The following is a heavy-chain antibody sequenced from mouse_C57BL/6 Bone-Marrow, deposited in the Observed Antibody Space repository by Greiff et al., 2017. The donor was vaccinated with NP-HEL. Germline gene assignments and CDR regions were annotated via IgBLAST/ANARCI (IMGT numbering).Heavy chain of an antibody. V-gene: IGHV1-81*01. D-gene: IGHD2-3*01. CDR2: IYPRSGNT. J-gene: IGHJ3*01. CDR3: ARGWIYDGYYSPWFAY. CDR1: GYTFTSYG. Sequence: VQVVESGAELARPGASVKLSCKASGYTFTSYGISWVKQRTGQGLEWIGEIYPRSGNTYYNEKFKGKATLTADKSSSTAYMELRSLTSEDSAVYFCARGWIYDGYYSPWFAYWGQGTLVTVSA.